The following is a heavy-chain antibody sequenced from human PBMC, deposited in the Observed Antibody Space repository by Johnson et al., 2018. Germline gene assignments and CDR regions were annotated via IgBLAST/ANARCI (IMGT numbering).Heavy chain of an antibody. CDR2: ISSSSSPI. Sequence: VQLVESGGGLVQPGGSLRLSCAASGFTFSSYSMNWVRQAPGKGLEWVSYISSSSSPIYYADAVKGRFTISRDNAKNSLYQQMNSLRDEDTAVYYCYRGSGYYTNYGMDVWGQGTTVTVSS. CDR1: GFTFSSYS. J-gene: IGHJ6*02. V-gene: IGHV3-48*02. D-gene: IGHD3-3*01. CDR3: YRGSGYYTNYGMDV.